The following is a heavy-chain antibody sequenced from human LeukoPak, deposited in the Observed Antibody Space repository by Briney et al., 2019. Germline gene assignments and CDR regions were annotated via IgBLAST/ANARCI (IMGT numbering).Heavy chain of an antibody. J-gene: IGHJ4*02. V-gene: IGHV1-2*02. CDR3: ARVSSIAAQEDY. Sequence: ASVKVSCKASGYTFTGYYMHWVRQAPGQGLEWMGWTNPNSGGTNYAQKFQGRVTMTRDTSISTAYMELSRLRSDDTAVYYCARVSSIAAQEDYWGQGTLVTVSS. D-gene: IGHD6-6*01. CDR1: GYTFTGYY. CDR2: TNPNSGGT.